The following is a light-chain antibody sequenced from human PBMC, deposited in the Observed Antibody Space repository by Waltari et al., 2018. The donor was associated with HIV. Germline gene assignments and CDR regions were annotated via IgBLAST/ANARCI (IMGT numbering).Light chain of an antibody. CDR2: AAS. CDR1: QGVSNF. V-gene: IGKV1-8*01. Sequence: AIQMTQSPPSLSASTGDRVTITCRASQGVSNFLAWYQQKPGEAPKLLISAASTLQREGPSRFSGSGSDTDFSLTISCLQSEDFATYYCQQYYSFPLTFGGGTRVEVK. J-gene: IGKJ4*01. CDR3: QQYYSFPLT.